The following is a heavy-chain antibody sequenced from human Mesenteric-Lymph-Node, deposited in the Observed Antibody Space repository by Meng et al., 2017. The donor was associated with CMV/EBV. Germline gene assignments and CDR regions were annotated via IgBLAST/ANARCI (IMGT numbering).Heavy chain of an antibody. CDR3: ARDKSSVAGPSDAFDI. CDR2: ISGSGDRT. Sequence: GESLKISCAASGFAFSNYWVHWVRQAPGKGLVWVSTISGSGDRTYSADSVKGRFTISRDNSKNTLYLQMNSLRAEDTAVYYCARDKSSVAGPSDAFDIWGQGTMVTVSS. J-gene: IGHJ3*02. V-gene: IGHV3-23*01. CDR1: GFAFSNYW. D-gene: IGHD6-19*01.